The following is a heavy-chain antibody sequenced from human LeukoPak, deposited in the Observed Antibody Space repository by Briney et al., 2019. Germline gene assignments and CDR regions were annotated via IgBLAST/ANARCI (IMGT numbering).Heavy chain of an antibody. Sequence: ASVKVSCKASGYTFTGYYMHWVRQAPGQGLEWMGWINPNSGGTKYAQKFQGRVTMTRDTSTSTAYMELSRLRSDDTAVYYCARDLGVYDSSGYYPDYWGQGTLVTVSS. J-gene: IGHJ4*02. CDR1: GYTFTGYY. CDR2: INPNSGGT. D-gene: IGHD3-22*01. CDR3: ARDLGVYDSSGYYPDY. V-gene: IGHV1-2*02.